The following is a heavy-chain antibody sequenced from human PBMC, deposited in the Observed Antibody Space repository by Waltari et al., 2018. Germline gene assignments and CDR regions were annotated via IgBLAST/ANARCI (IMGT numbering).Heavy chain of an antibody. CDR1: GGSFSGYY. Sequence: QVQLQQWGAGLLKPSETLSLTCAVYGGSFSGYYWSWIRQPPGKGLEWIGEINHSGSTNYNPSLKSRVTISVDTSKNQFSLKLSSVTAADTAVYYCGYGSAYYYGMDVWGQGTTVTVSS. J-gene: IGHJ6*02. CDR3: GYGSAYYYGMDV. CDR2: INHSGST. D-gene: IGHD3-10*01. V-gene: IGHV4-34*01.